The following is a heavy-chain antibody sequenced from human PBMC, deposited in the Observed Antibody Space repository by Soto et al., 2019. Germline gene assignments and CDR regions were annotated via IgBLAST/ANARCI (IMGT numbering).Heavy chain of an antibody. D-gene: IGHD1-1*01. CDR3: ARRRGNFDL. V-gene: IGHV4-31*01. Sequence: QVQLQESGPGLVKPSQTLSLTCTVSGGFISSGGYYWSWIRQHPGKGLEWIGYIYFSGSTYYNPYLKSLVSISIDTSETQFSLKLNSVTAAATAVYYCARRRGNFDLWGRGTLVTVSS. CDR1: GGFISSGGYY. CDR2: IYFSGST. J-gene: IGHJ2*01.